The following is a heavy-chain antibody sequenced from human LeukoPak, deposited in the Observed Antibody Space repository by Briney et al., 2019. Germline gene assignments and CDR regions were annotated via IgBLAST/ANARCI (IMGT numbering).Heavy chain of an antibody. CDR3: ARAHDSSGTDAFDI. V-gene: IGHV3-20*04. CDR2: INWNGGST. D-gene: IGHD3-22*01. J-gene: IGHJ3*02. Sequence: GGSLRLSCAASGFTFDDYGMSWVRQAPGKGLEWVSGINWNGGSTGCADSVKGRFTISRDNAKNSLYLQMNSLRAEDTALYYCARAHDSSGTDAFDIWGQGTMVTVSS. CDR1: GFTFDDYG.